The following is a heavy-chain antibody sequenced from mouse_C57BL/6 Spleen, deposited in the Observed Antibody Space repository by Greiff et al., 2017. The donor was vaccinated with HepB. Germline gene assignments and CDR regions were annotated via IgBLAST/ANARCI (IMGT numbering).Heavy chain of an antibody. CDR3: ARSHYYGKDY. J-gene: IGHJ2*01. V-gene: IGHV5-17*01. Sequence: DVMLVESGGGLVKPGGSLKLSCAASGFTFSDYGMHWVRQAPEKGLEWVAYISSGSSTIYYADTVKGRFTISRDNAKNTLFLQMTSLRSEDTAMYYCARSHYYGKDYWGQGTTLTVSS. D-gene: IGHD1-1*01. CDR2: ISSGSSTI. CDR1: GFTFSDYG.